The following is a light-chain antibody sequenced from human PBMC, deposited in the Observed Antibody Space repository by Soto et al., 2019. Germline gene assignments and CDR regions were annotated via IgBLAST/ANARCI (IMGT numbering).Light chain of an antibody. CDR2: SAS. Sequence: DIQMTQSPSSLSASIGDTVTITCRASQGISHFLDWFQQKPGKSPRSLIYSASSLQTGVPSRFSGSGSGTDFTLNISSLEPEDFATYYCQQYHSYPVTFGGGTKVEIK. J-gene: IGKJ4*01. CDR1: QGISHF. V-gene: IGKV1-16*01. CDR3: QQYHSYPVT.